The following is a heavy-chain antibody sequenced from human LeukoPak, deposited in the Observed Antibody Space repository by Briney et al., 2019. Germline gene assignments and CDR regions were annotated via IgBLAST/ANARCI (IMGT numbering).Heavy chain of an antibody. J-gene: IGHJ5*02. V-gene: IGHV5-51*01. Sequence: GESLQISCEASGYRFPYHWIAWVRQMPGKGLEWMGIIYPGDSDTRYSPSFQGQVTISTDKSINTAYLQWSSLKASDTAMYYCARLPNSGADLTWFDPWGQGTLVSVSS. CDR2: IYPGDSDT. CDR3: ARLPNSGADLTWFDP. CDR1: GYRFPYHW. D-gene: IGHD3-10*01.